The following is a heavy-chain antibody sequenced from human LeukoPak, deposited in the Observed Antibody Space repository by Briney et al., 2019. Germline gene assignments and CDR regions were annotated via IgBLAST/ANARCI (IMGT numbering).Heavy chain of an antibody. CDR2: ISSNGNTE. D-gene: IGHD3-9*01. J-gene: IGHJ4*02. Sequence: PGGSLRLSCAASGFSFSSHPFNWVRQAPGKGLEWVSHISSNGNTEYYLDSVRVRFTMSRGNAKNLLFLQLDSLRAEDTAVYYCARDTLNGPFVTSLDYWGQGALVTVSS. V-gene: IGHV3-48*03. CDR3: ARDTLNGPFVTSLDY. CDR1: GFSFSSHP.